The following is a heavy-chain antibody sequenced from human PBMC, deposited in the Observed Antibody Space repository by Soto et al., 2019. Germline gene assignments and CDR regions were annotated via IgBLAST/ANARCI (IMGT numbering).Heavy chain of an antibody. CDR3: ARGAGYCSGATSYSYDA. J-gene: IGHJ5*02. V-gene: IGHV4-59*01. CDR2: IYYSGST. CDR1: GGAISSYY. Sequence: SETLSLTCTVSGGAISSYYWSWIRQPPGKGLEWIGYIYYSGSTNYNPSLKSRVTISVDTSKNQFSLKLSSVTAADTAVYYCARGAGYCSGATSYSYDAWCQRTLVTVSS. D-gene: IGHD2-15*01.